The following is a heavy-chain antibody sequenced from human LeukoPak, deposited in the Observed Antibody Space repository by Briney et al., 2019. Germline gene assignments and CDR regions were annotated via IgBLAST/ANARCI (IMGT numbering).Heavy chain of an antibody. CDR2: IYSSGST. CDR1: GFTFSSYA. Sequence: GSLRLSCAASGFTFSSYAMSWIRQPAGKGLEWIGRIYSSGSTNYNPSLKSRVTISIDSSKNQFSLNLNSVTAADTAVYYCARGGRQPQGPIATAYAFGYFDLWGRGTLVTVSS. J-gene: IGHJ2*01. V-gene: IGHV4-4*07. CDR3: ARGGRQPQGPIATAYAFGYFDL. D-gene: IGHD6-13*01.